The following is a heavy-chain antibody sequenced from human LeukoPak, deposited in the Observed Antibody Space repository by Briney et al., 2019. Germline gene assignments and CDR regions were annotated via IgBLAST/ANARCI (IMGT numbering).Heavy chain of an antibody. Sequence: PSETLSLTCTVSGGSISSSSYYWGWIRQPPGKWLEWIGSIYYSGSTYYNPSLKSRVTISVDTSKNQFSLKMSSVTAADTAVCYCARHDRRPTTRTFDYWGQGTLVTVSS. CDR3: ARHDRRPTTRTFDY. V-gene: IGHV4-39*01. CDR1: GGSISSSSYY. D-gene: IGHD3-22*01. J-gene: IGHJ4*02. CDR2: IYYSGST.